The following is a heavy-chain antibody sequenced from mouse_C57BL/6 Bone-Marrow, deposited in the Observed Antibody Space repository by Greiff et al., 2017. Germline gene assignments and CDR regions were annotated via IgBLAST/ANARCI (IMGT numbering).Heavy chain of an antibody. J-gene: IGHJ1*03. Sequence: LEFIFSIYPGNIDTSYNQKFKGKAKLTAVTSASTAYMELSSLTNEDSAVYYCTGYYGNWYFDVWGTGTTVTVSS. CDR2: IYPGNIDT. D-gene: IGHD1-1*01. V-gene: IGHV1-5*01. CDR3: TGYYGNWYFDV.